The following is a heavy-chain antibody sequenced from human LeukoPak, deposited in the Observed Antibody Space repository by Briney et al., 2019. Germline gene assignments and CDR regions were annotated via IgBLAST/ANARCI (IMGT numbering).Heavy chain of an antibody. CDR2: IFYSGST. CDR3: ARDRRGYGDYVGY. D-gene: IGHD4-17*01. CDR1: GGSISGSSSY. V-gene: IGHV4-39*02. Sequence: SETPSLTCTVSGGSISGSSSYWGWIRQPPGKGLEWIGSIFYSGSTFDNPSLKSRVTISVDTSKNQLSLKLSFVTAADTAVYYCARDRRGYGDYVGYWGQGTLVTVSS. J-gene: IGHJ4*02.